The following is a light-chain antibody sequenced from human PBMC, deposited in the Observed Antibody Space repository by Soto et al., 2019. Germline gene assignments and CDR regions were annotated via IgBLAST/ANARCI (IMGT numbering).Light chain of an antibody. CDR2: DAY. CDR3: QQRSAWPLT. Sequence: EIVLTQSPATLSLSPGARATLSCRASQSVRGYLAWYQQKLGQAPRLLISDAYNRAAGVPARFSGSGSGADFTLTSRSLEHEDCAVYYCQQRSAWPLTFGGGTKVEIK. CDR1: QSVRGY. V-gene: IGKV3-11*01. J-gene: IGKJ4*01.